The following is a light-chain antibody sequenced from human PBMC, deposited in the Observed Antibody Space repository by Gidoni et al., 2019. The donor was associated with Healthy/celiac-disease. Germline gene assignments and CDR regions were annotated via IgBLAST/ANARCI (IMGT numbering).Light chain of an antibody. V-gene: IGLV3-19*01. CDR2: GKN. CDR3: NSRDSSGNHLGV. Sequence: SSELTQDPAVSVALGQTVRITCQGDSLRSYYASWYQQKPGQAPVLVIYGKNNRPSGIPDRFSGSSSGHTASLTITGAQAEDEADYYCNSRDSSGNHLGVFGTGTKVTVL. J-gene: IGLJ1*01. CDR1: SLRSYY.